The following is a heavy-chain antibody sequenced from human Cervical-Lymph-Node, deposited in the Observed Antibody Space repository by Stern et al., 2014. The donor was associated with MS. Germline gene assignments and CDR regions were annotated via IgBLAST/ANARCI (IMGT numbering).Heavy chain of an antibody. CDR2: IDAASGAT. D-gene: IGHD3-16*02. V-gene: IGHV1-2*06. CDR1: GYRFSTFY. J-gene: IGHJ4*02. CDR3: ARIYCSGDECYHSFDT. Sequence: VQLEESGAEVKKPGASVKVSCKASGYRFSTFYLHWLRQGPGQGLQLIGRIDAASGATSSSQTFQGRLTMTRDRSITTAYLELSGLRSDDTAVYYCARIYCSGDECYHSFDTWGQGTLVTVSS.